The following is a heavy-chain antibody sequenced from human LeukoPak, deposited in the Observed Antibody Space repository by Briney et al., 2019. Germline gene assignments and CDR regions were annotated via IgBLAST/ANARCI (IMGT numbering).Heavy chain of an antibody. D-gene: IGHD5-18*01. CDR2: IFYEGKT. CDR1: DGSISAYY. Sequence: SETLSLTCTVSDGSISAYYWSWIRQSPGKGLEWIGYIFYEGKTVYNPSLESRVTFSIDSPNTHFFLRMTSVTAADTAVYYCARGAALVTHRHFDYWGPGTLVTVSS. V-gene: IGHV4-59*08. CDR3: ARGAALVTHRHFDY. J-gene: IGHJ4*02.